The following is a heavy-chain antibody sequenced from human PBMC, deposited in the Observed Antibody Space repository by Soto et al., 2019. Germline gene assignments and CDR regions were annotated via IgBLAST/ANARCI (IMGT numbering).Heavy chain of an antibody. J-gene: IGHJ4*02. CDR2: ISYDGSNK. CDR3: ARSHSSWYTPFTYLFDY. CDR1: GFTFSSYA. D-gene: IGHD6-13*01. V-gene: IGHV3-30-3*01. Sequence: GGSLRLSCAASGFTFSSYAMHWVRQAPGKGLERVAVISYDGSNKYYADSVKGRFTISRDNSKNTLYLQMNSLRAEDTAVYYCARSHSSWYTPFTYLFDYWGQGTLVTV.